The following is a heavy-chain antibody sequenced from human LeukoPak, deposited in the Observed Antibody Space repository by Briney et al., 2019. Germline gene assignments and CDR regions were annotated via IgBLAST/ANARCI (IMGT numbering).Heavy chain of an antibody. CDR3: ARDHIAAAGTKVFYYGMDV. CDR1: GGSFNYYY. CDR2: INHSGST. D-gene: IGHD6-13*01. V-gene: IGHV4-34*01. Sequence: SETLSLTCGVYGGSFNYYYWTWIRQPPGKGLEWIGEINHSGSTDYNPSLKSRVTISVDTSKNQFSLKLSSVTAADTAVYYCARDHIAAAGTKVFYYGMDVWGQGTTVTVSS. J-gene: IGHJ6*02.